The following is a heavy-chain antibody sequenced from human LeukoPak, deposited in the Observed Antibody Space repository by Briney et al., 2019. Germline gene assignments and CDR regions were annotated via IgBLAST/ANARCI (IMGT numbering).Heavy chain of an antibody. Sequence: GGSLRLSCAASGFTFSSYSMNWVRQAPGKGLEGVSYISSSSSTIYYADSVKGRFTISRDNAKNSLYLQMNSLRAEDTAVYYCARGRITQYYDFWSGYPRRSRDAFDIWGQGTMVTVSS. CDR2: ISSSSSTI. V-gene: IGHV3-48*01. CDR3: ARGRITQYYDFWSGYPRRSRDAFDI. D-gene: IGHD3-3*01. J-gene: IGHJ3*02. CDR1: GFTFSSYS.